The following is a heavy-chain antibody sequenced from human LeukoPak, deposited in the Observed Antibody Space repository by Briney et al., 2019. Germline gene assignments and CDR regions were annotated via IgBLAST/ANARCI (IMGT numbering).Heavy chain of an antibody. CDR1: GGTFSSYA. D-gene: IGHD5-18*01. J-gene: IGHJ4*02. CDR2: IIPIFGTA. V-gene: IGHV1-69*13. CDR3: ATYPGPAIQGSFDY. Sequence: SVKVSCKASGGTFSSYAISWVRQAPGQGLEWMGGIIPIFGTANYAQKFQGRVTITADESTSTAYMEMSSLRSDDTAMYYCATYPGPAIQGSFDYWGQGTLVTVSS.